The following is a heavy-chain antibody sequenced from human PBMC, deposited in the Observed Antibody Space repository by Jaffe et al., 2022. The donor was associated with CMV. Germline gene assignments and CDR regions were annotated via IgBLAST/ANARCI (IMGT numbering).Heavy chain of an antibody. V-gene: IGHV5-10-1*03. J-gene: IGHJ5*02. D-gene: IGHD3-10*01. Sequence: EVQLVQSGAEVKKPGESLRISCKGSGYNFTNQWISWVRQVPGKGLEWMGRIDPSDSYTNYSPSFQGHVTLSVDKSLNTAYLHWSSLKASDTAIYYCARLWRWLQVDPWGQGTLVIVSS. CDR3: ARLWRWLQVDP. CDR2: IDPSDSYT. CDR1: GYNFTNQW.